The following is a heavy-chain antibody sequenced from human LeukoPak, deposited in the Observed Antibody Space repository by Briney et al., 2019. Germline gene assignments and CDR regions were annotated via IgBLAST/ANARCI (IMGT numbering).Heavy chain of an antibody. CDR2: ITDKGANT. Sequence: GGSLRLSCAVSGFSLSAYDMNWVRQAPGKGLEWVSTITDKGANTYYADSVKGRFTISRDNSKSTLYLQMNSLRAEDTAVYYCAKDPGGRSNWFDPWGQGALVTVSS. CDR3: AKDPGGRSNWFDP. J-gene: IGHJ5*02. D-gene: IGHD3-10*01. V-gene: IGHV3-23*01. CDR1: GFSLSAYD.